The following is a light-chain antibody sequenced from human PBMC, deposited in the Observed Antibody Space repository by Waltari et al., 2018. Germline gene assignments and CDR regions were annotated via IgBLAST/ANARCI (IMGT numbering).Light chain of an antibody. Sequence: EIVLTQSPVSLSLSPGERATLSCSSSQSISRYLAWYQQKPGQAPRLLIYGASNRATGVPPRFSGSGSGTDFSLTISGLEPEDSAVYYCQHHFRLPATFGQGTKVEIK. V-gene: IGKV3-20*01. CDR2: GAS. J-gene: IGKJ1*01. CDR3: QHHFRLPAT. CDR1: QSISRY.